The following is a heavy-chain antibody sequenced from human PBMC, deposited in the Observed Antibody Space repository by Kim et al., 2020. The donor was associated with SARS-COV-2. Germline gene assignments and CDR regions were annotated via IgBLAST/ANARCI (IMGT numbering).Heavy chain of an antibody. CDR3: ARDRRMTIFGVVPPLGYYGMAV. V-gene: IGHV1-18*01. D-gene: IGHD3-3*01. J-gene: IGHJ6*02. CDR2: ISAYNGNT. CDR1: GYTFTNYV. Sequence: ASVKVSCKASGYTFTNYVINWVRQAPGQGLEWMGWISAYNGNTNYAQKLQGRVTMTTDTSTSTAYMELRSLRSDDTAADYCARDRRMTIFGVVPPLGYYGMAVWGQGTTVTVSS.